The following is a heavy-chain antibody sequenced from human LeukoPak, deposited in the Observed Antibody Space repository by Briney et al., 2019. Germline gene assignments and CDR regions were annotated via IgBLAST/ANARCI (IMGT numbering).Heavy chain of an antibody. CDR3: AKDESAVVPTSLFDY. Sequence: ASVKVPCKASGGTFSSYAISWVRQAPGQGLEWMGRIIPILGIANYAQKFQGRVTITADKSTSTAYMELSSLRSEDTAVYYCAKDESAVVPTSLFDYWGQGTLVTVSS. CDR2: IIPILGIA. V-gene: IGHV1-69*04. J-gene: IGHJ4*02. CDR1: GGTFSSYA. D-gene: IGHD3-22*01.